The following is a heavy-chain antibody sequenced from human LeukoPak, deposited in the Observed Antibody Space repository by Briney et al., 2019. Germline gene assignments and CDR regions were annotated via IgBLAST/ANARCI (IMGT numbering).Heavy chain of an antibody. J-gene: IGHJ4*02. CDR3: ARVSSSSGWYVGFDY. V-gene: IGHV3-66*01. Sequence: GGSLRLSCAASGFTVSSNYMSWVHQAPGKGLEWVSVIYSGGSTYYADSVKGRFTISRDNSKNTLYLQMNSLRAEDTAVYYCARVSSSSGWYVGFDYWGQGTLVTVSS. CDR2: IYSGGST. CDR1: GFTVSSNY. D-gene: IGHD6-19*01.